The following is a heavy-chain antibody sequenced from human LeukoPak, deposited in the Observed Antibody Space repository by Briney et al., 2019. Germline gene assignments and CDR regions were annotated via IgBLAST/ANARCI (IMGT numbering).Heavy chain of an antibody. Sequence: SETLSLTCTVSGGSISSSSYYWGWIRQPPGKGLEWIGSIYYSGSTYYNPSLKSRVTISVDTSKNQFSLKLSSVTAADTAVYYCAREVEMATTYYYYGMDVWGQGTTVTVS. J-gene: IGHJ6*02. D-gene: IGHD5-24*01. CDR2: IYYSGST. V-gene: IGHV4-39*02. CDR1: GGSISSSSYY. CDR3: AREVEMATTYYYYGMDV.